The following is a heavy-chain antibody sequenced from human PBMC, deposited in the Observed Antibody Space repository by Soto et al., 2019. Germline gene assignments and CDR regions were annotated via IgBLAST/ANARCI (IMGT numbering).Heavy chain of an antibody. J-gene: IGHJ4*02. D-gene: IGHD6-19*01. CDR3: ARDVITVAGTADY. Sequence: GGSLRLSCAASGFTVRSNYMSWVRQAPGKGLEWVSAISSDGGTYYTDSVKGRFAISRDISKNTLYLQMNSLTAEDTAIYYCARDVITVAGTADYWDQGTLVTVSS. V-gene: IGHV3-53*01. CDR1: GFTVRSNY. CDR2: ISSDGGT.